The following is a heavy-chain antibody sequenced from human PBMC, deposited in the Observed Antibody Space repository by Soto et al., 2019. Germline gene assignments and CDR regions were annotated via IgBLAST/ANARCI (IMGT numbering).Heavy chain of an antibody. V-gene: IGHV1-18*01. CDR2: ISGYNGNT. CDR1: GYSFTTCG. J-gene: IGHJ6*02. Sequence: QVQLVQSRGEVKKPGASVKVSCKTSGYSFTTCGISWVRQAPGQGLEWMGWISGYNGNTNYAQKLQGRVTMTTDTASXTAYRELRSLRSDDTAVYYCARGGPAPYYYYGMDVWGQGSTVTVSS. CDR3: ARGGPAPYYYYGMDV.